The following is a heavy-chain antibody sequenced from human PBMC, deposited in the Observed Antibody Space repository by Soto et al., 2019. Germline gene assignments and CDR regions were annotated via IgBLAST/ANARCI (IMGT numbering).Heavy chain of an antibody. J-gene: IGHJ4*02. Sequence: QVQLVQSGAEVKTPGASVQVSCKASGYTFTNYYIAWVRQAPGQGLEWMGIINANGGATSYAQKFQGRVTMTRDVSTSTVYMEMTSLTLDDTAVYFCARLAARPADYWGQGTLVTVSS. D-gene: IGHD6-6*01. CDR3: ARLAARPADY. V-gene: IGHV1-46*01. CDR1: GYTFTNYY. CDR2: INANGGAT.